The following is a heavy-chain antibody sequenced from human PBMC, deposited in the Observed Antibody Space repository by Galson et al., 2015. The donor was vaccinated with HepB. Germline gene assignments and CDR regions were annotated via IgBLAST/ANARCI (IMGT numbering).Heavy chain of an antibody. CDR2: ISSSISYI. J-gene: IGHJ4*02. CDR1: GFTFSSYS. D-gene: IGHD6-19*01. V-gene: IGHV3-21*01. CDR3: ASGGREQQWLVRHFDY. Sequence: SLRLSCAASGFTFSSYSMNWVRQAPGKGLEWVSSISSSISYIYYADSVKGRFTISRDNAKNSLYLQMNSQRAEDTAVYYCASGGREQQWLVRHFDYWGQGTLVTVSS.